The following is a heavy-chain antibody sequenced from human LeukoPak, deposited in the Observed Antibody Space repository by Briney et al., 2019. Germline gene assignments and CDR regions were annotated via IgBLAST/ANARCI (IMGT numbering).Heavy chain of an antibody. V-gene: IGHV1-46*01. CDR3: AREVVTAKNWFDP. CDR2: INPSGGFT. D-gene: IGHD2-21*02. J-gene: IGHJ5*02. Sequence: GASVKVSCKASGYSFSTHWMHWVRQAPGQGLEWMGIINPSGGFTSYAQKLQGRVTVTRDMSTSTVYMELSNLRSEDTAVYYCAREVVTAKNWFDPWGQGTLVTVSS. CDR1: GYSFSTHW.